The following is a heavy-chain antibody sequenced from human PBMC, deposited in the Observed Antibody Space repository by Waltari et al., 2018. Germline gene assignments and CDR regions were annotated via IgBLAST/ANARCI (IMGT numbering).Heavy chain of an antibody. Sequence: QVQLQQWGAGLLKPSETLSLTCAVYGGSFSGYYWSWIRQPPGKGLEWIGEINHSGSTNYNPSLKSRVTISVDTSKNQFSLKRSSVTAADTAVYYCARHDPIAADTYYFDYWGQGTLVTVSS. V-gene: IGHV4-34*01. J-gene: IGHJ4*02. D-gene: IGHD6-13*01. CDR2: INHSGST. CDR1: GGSFSGYY. CDR3: ARHDPIAADTYYFDY.